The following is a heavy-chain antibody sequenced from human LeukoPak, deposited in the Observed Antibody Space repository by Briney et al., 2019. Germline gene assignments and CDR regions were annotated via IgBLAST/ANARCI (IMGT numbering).Heavy chain of an antibody. CDR2: IYYSGST. CDR1: GGSISSSSYY. D-gene: IGHD2-21*01. CDR3: ARDHGDCGGDCYPINWFDP. J-gene: IGHJ5*02. V-gene: IGHV4-39*02. Sequence: KPSETLSLTCTVSGGSISSSSYYWGWIRQPPGKGLEWIGSIYYSGSTYYNPSLKSRVTISVDTSKNQFSLKLSSVTAADTAVYYCARDHGDCGGDCYPINWFDPWGQGTLVTVSS.